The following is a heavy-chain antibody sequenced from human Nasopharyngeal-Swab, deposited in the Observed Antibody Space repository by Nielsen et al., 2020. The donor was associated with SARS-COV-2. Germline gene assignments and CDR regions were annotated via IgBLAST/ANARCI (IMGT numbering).Heavy chain of an antibody. J-gene: IGHJ4*02. CDR1: GFNFNTSW. Sequence: GESLKISCADSGFNFNTSWMTWVRQAPGQGLEWVSAISGRGTDTYYADSVKGRFTISRDNSKNTVFLQMNSLRADDTAVYYCAKDGSSTPTYWGQGTLVSVSS. CDR3: AKDGSSTPTY. D-gene: IGHD6-13*01. CDR2: ISGRGTDT. V-gene: IGHV3-23*01.